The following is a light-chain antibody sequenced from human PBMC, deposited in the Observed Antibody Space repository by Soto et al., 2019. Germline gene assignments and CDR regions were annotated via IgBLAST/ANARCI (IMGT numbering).Light chain of an antibody. J-gene: IGKJ4*01. V-gene: IGKV3-15*01. Sequence: EIVMTQSPATLSVSPGERATLSCRASQSVSNNLAWYQQKPGQAPRLLIYGASTSATGIPARFSASGSGTEFTLTISGLQSEDFAVYYCQQYKNWAPLTFGGGTKVEIK. CDR3: QQYKNWAPLT. CDR1: QSVSNN. CDR2: GAS.